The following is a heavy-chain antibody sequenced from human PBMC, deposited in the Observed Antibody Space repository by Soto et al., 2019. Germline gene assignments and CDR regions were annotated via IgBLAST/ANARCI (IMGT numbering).Heavy chain of an antibody. CDR1: GDSVSSDTAV. J-gene: IGHJ4*02. CDR2: TYYRSKWNN. D-gene: IGHD1-26*01. Sequence: SQTLSLTCAISGDSVSSDTAVWIWIRQSPSRGLEWLGRTYYRSKWNNDYALSVKSRITISPDTSQNQFSLDLDSVTPEDTAVYYCAKLVGATADYWGQGTPVTVSS. CDR3: AKLVGATADY. V-gene: IGHV6-1*01.